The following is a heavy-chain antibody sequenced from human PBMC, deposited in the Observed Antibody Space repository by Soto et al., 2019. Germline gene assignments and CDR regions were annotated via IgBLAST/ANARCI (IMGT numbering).Heavy chain of an antibody. D-gene: IGHD3-22*01. CDR3: AKEGGHYYDSSGYDY. CDR2: ISYDGSNK. Sequence: GGSLRLSCAASGFTFSSYGMHWVRQAPGKGLEWVAVISYDGSNKYYADSVKGRFTISRDNSKNTLYLQMNSLRAEDTAVYYCAKEGGHYYDSSGYDYWGQGTLVTVSS. V-gene: IGHV3-30*18. CDR1: GFTFSSYG. J-gene: IGHJ4*02.